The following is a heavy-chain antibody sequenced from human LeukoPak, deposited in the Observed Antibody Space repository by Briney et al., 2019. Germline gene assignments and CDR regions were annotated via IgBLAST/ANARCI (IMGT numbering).Heavy chain of an antibody. J-gene: IGHJ5*02. D-gene: IGHD3-9*01. V-gene: IGHV5-51*01. CDR2: IYPGDSDT. CDR1: GYSFTSYW. Sequence: GESLKVSCKGSGYSFTSYWIGWVRQMPGKGLEGMGIIYPGDSDTRYRPSFQGQVTISADKSISTAYLQWSSLKASDTAMYYCARRSLTIGASNWFDPWGQGTLVTVSS. CDR3: ARRSLTIGASNWFDP.